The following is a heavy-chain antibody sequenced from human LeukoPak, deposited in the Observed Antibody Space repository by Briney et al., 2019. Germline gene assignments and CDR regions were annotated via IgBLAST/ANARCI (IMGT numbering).Heavy chain of an antibody. D-gene: IGHD3-10*01. CDR1: GFTFSSYG. V-gene: IGHV3-30*18. J-gene: IGHJ4*02. Sequence: QPGGSLRLSCAASGFTFSSYGMHWVRQAPGKGLEWVAVISYDGSNKYYADSVKGRFTISRDNSKNTLYLQMNSLRAEDTVVYYCAKDLQDGEFGFEDYFDYWGQGTLVTVSS. CDR3: AKDLQDGEFGFEDYFDY. CDR2: ISYDGSNK.